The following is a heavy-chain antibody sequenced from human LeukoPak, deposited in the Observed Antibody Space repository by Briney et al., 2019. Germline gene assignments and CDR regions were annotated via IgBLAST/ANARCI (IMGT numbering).Heavy chain of an antibody. J-gene: IGHJ4*02. V-gene: IGHV3-23*01. D-gene: IGHD3-3*01. CDR3: AKDGVDFWSGYLDY. CDR2: ISGSGGST. Sequence: GGSLRLSCAASGFTFSSYAMSWVRQAPGKGLEWVPAISGSGGSTYYADSVKGRFTISRDNSKNTLYLQMNSLRAEDTAVYYCAKDGVDFWSGYLDYWGQGTLVTVSS. CDR1: GFTFSSYA.